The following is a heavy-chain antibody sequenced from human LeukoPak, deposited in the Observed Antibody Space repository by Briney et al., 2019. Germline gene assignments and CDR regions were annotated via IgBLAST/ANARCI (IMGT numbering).Heavy chain of an antibody. D-gene: IGHD6-19*01. CDR2: INDDGSEK. CDR1: GFTFSNCW. J-gene: IGHJ4*02. V-gene: IGHV3-7*01. CDR3: ASRRIAVSDY. Sequence: PGGSLRLSCAASGFTFSNCWMSWVRHTPGKGLEWVANINDDGSEKYHVDSVEGRFTISRDNAKNSLYLQMNGLRVEDTAVYYCASRRIAVSDYWGQGTLVTVSS.